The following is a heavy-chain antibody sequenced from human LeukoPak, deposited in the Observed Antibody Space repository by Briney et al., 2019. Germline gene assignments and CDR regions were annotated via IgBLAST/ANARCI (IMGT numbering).Heavy chain of an antibody. CDR1: GFTFSSYA. Sequence: GGSLRLSCAASGFTFSSYAMRWVRQAPGKGLEWVSGISRSGDSTHYADSVKGRFTISRDNSKNTLYLQMNSLRAEDTAVYYCAKRTDIVVVPAAKGPSDYWGQGTLVTVSS. CDR2: ISRSGDST. V-gene: IGHV3-23*01. D-gene: IGHD2-2*01. CDR3: AKRTDIVVVPAAKGPSDY. J-gene: IGHJ4*02.